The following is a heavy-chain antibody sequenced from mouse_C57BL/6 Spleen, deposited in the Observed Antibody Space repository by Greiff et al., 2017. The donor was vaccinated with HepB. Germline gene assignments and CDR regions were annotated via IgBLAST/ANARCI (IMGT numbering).Heavy chain of an antibody. J-gene: IGHJ2*01. CDR3: ARFITTVVLDY. Sequence: QVQLQQPGAELVKPGASVKMSCKASGYTFTSYWITWVKQRPGQGLEWIGDIYPGSGSTNYNEKFKSKATLTVDTSSSTAYMQLSSLTSGDSAVYYCARFITTVVLDYWGQGTTLTVSS. V-gene: IGHV1-55*01. CDR2: IYPGSGST. D-gene: IGHD1-1*01. CDR1: GYTFTSYW.